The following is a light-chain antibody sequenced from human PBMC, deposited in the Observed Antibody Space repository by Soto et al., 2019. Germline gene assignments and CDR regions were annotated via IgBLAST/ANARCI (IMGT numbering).Light chain of an antibody. CDR3: SSYTSSSLGV. V-gene: IGLV2-14*01. CDR1: SSDVGGYNY. CDR2: EVS. J-gene: IGLJ1*01. Sequence: QSVLTQPASVSGPPGQSITISCTGTSSDVGGYNYVSWYQQHPGKAPKLMIYEVSNRPSGVSNRFSGSKSGNTASLTISGLQAEDEADYYCSSYTSSSLGVFGTGTKVTVL.